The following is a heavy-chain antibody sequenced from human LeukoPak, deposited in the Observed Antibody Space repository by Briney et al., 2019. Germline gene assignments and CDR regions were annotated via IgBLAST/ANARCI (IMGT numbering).Heavy chain of an antibody. J-gene: IGHJ3*02. CDR1: GYTFTSYG. D-gene: IGHD3-22*01. CDR2: ISAYNGNT. Sequence: ASAKVSCKASGYTFTSYGISWVRQAPGQGLEWMGWISAYNGNTNYAQKLQGRVTMTTDTSTSTAYMELRSLRSDDTAVYYCARVHYYDSSGYLLRTDAFDIWGQGTMDTVSS. CDR3: ARVHYYDSSGYLLRTDAFDI. V-gene: IGHV1-18*01.